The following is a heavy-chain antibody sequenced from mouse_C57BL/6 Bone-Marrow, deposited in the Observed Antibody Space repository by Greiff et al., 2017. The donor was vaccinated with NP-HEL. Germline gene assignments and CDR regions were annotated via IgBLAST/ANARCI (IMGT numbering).Heavy chain of an antibody. CDR3: ARHRAAYGSSPYFDV. Sequence: EVQGVESGGGLVQPGESLKLSCESNEYEFPSHDMSWVRKTPEKRLELVAAINSDGGSTYYPDTMERRFIISRDNTKKTLYLQMSSLRSEDTALYYCARHRAAYGSSPYFDVWGTGTTVTVSS. D-gene: IGHD1-1*01. CDR1: EYEFPSHD. V-gene: IGHV5-2*01. CDR2: INSDGGST. J-gene: IGHJ1*03.